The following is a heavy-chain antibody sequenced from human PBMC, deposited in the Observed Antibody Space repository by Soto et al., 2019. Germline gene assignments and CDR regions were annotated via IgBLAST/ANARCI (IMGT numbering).Heavy chain of an antibody. Sequence: QITLKESGPVLEKPTETLTLTCTVSGFSLSNARMGVSWVRQPPGKALEWLAHIFSNDEKSYSTSLKSRLTISKDTSKSQVVLTMTNMDPVDTATYYCARIPHDWNDGGATFDYWGQGTLVTVSS. J-gene: IGHJ4*02. CDR2: IFSNDEK. V-gene: IGHV2-26*01. CDR1: GFSLSNARMG. CDR3: ARIPHDWNDGGATFDY. D-gene: IGHD1-1*01.